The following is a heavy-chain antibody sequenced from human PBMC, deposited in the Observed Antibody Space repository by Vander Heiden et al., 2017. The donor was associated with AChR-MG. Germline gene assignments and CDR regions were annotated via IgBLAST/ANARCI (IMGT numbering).Heavy chain of an antibody. D-gene: IGHD3-10*01. CDR1: GFTFRSYA. Sequence: QVQLVESGGGVVQPGRSLRLSCAAAGFTFRSYAMHWVRQAPGKGLEWVAVISYDGSNKYYADSVKGRFTISRDNSKNTLYLQMNSLRAEDTAVYYCARDPDSEFGGAYNWFDPWGQGTLVTVSS. CDR3: ARDPDSEFGGAYNWFDP. V-gene: IGHV3-30-3*01. J-gene: IGHJ5*02. CDR2: ISYDGSNK.